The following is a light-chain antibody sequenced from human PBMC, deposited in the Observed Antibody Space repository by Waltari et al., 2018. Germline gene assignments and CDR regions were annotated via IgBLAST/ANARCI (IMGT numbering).Light chain of an antibody. Sequence: DIQMTQSPSTLSASVGDRVTITCRASQSISAWLAWYQLRPGKAPKLLISDASILERGVPSRFSGSGSGTESTLTINSLQPDDFATYYCHQYTNFPLTFGGGTTVEIK. CDR3: HQYTNFPLT. CDR2: DAS. CDR1: QSISAW. J-gene: IGKJ4*01. V-gene: IGKV1-5*01.